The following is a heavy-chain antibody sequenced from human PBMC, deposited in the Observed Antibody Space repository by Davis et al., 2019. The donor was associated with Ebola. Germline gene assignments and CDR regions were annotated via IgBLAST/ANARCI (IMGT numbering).Heavy chain of an antibody. CDR3: ARVASYGDYFDY. V-gene: IGHV4-59*12. CDR1: GGSISNYY. CDR2: MYYSGST. J-gene: IGHJ4*02. D-gene: IGHD4-17*01. Sequence: MPSETLSLTCTVSGGSISNYYWSWIRQPPGKGLEWIGYMYYSGSTYYNRSLKSRVTISGDTSKNQFSLKLSSVTAADTAVYYCARVASYGDYFDYWGLGTLVTVSS.